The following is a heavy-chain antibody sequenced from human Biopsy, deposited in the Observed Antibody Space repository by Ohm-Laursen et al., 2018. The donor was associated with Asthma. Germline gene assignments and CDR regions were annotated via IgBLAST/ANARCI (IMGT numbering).Heavy chain of an antibody. J-gene: IGHJ6*02. V-gene: IGHV1-69*13. Sequence: SVKVSCNASGDSLGSFINYAISWVRQAPRQGLEWMGGLIPVLGTADYAPMFEGRVTITADESTSTAYLELTSLRFEDTAVYYCARGYSGTDRIVYYYSGMEVWGQGTTATVSS. CDR1: GDSLGSFINYA. CDR3: ARGYSGTDRIVYYYSGMEV. CDR2: LIPVLGTA. D-gene: IGHD5-12*01.